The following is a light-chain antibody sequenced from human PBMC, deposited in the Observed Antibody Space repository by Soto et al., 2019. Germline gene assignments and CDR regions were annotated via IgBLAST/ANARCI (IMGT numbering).Light chain of an antibody. CDR3: QQYGSSLKT. Sequence: EIVLTQSPGTLSLSPGERATLSCRASQSVSSSYLAWYQQKPGQAPRLLIYGASSRATSIPDRFSGSGSGTDFTVTISRLEPEDFAVYYCQQYGSSLKTFGQGTKVEIK. CDR1: QSVSSSY. V-gene: IGKV3-20*01. J-gene: IGKJ1*01. CDR2: GAS.